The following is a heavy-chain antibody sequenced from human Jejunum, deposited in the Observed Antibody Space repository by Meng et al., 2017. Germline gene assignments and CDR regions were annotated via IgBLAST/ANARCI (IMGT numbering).Heavy chain of an antibody. CDR2: INWNGVST. Sequence: GESLKISCVVSGFTFDDYGMTWVRQAPGKGLEWVSGINWNGVSTTYADSVKGRFSVSRDNAKNSLYLQMNSLRGDDTALYYCARCRRLGELPSLYFDSWGQGTLVTVSS. J-gene: IGHJ4*02. CDR3: ARCRRLGELPSLYFDS. V-gene: IGHV3-20*04. D-gene: IGHD3-16*01. CDR1: GFTFDDYG.